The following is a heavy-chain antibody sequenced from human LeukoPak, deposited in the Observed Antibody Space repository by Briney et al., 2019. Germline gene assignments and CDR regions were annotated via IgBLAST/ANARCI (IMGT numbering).Heavy chain of an antibody. D-gene: IGHD6-13*01. Sequence: SETLSLTCTVSGGSISSSSYYWGWIRQPPGKGLEWIGYIYYSGSTNYNPSLKSRVTISVDTSKNQFSLKLSSVTAADTAVYYCARDLGSSWYPGNWFDPWGQGTLVTVSS. CDR3: ARDLGSSWYPGNWFDP. V-gene: IGHV4-61*01. J-gene: IGHJ5*02. CDR2: IYYSGST. CDR1: GGSISSSSYY.